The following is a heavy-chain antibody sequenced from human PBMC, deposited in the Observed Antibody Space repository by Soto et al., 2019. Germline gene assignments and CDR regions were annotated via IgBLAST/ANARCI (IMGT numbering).Heavy chain of an antibody. CDR3: ARVGCSGGSCYYHDYYYGMDV. D-gene: IGHD2-15*01. J-gene: IGHJ6*02. Sequence: QVQLVQSGAEVKKPGSSVKVSCKASGGTFSSYAISWVRQAPGQGLEWMGGIIPIFGTANYAQKFQGRVTITADESTSTAYMELSSLRSEDTAVYYCARVGCSGGSCYYHDYYYGMDVWGQGTTVTVSS. CDR2: IIPIFGTA. V-gene: IGHV1-69*12. CDR1: GGTFSSYA.